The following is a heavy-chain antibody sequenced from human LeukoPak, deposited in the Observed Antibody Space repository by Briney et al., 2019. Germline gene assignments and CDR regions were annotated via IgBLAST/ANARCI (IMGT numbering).Heavy chain of an antibody. V-gene: IGHV3-30*18. CDR2: ISYDGSNK. Sequence: GGSLRLPCAASGFTFSSYGMHWVRQAPGKGLEWVAVISYDGSNKYYADSVKGRFTISRDNSKNTLYLQMNSLRAEDTAVYYCAKHYYGSGSYYREETDYWGQGTLVTVSS. CDR3: AKHYYGSGSYYREETDY. J-gene: IGHJ4*02. D-gene: IGHD3-10*01. CDR1: GFTFSSYG.